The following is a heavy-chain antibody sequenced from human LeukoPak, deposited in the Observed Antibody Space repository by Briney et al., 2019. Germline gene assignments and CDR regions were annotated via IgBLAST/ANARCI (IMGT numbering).Heavy chain of an antibody. V-gene: IGHV1-3*01. CDR1: GYTFTSYA. CDR2: INAGNGNT. Sequence: ASVKVSCKASGYTFTSYAMHWVRQAPGQRLEWMGWINAGNGNTKYSQKFQGRVTITRDTSASTAYMELSSLRSEDTDVYYCARGAEYNYAYVAFDSWGQGPLVTVSS. CDR3: ARGAEYNYAYVAFDS. J-gene: IGHJ4*02. D-gene: IGHD5-18*01.